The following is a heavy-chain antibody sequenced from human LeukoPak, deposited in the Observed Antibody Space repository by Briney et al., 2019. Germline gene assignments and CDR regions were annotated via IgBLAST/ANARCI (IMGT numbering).Heavy chain of an antibody. CDR3: ARERDCTNGVCYGNYFDY. Sequence: SVKVSCKASGGTFSSYAISWVRQAPGQGLEWMGRIIPILGIANYAQKFQGRVTITADKSTSTAYMELSSLRSEDTAVYYCARERDCTNGVCYGNYFDYWGQGTLVTVSS. CDR1: GGTFSSYA. D-gene: IGHD2-8*01. CDR2: IIPILGIA. V-gene: IGHV1-69*04. J-gene: IGHJ4*02.